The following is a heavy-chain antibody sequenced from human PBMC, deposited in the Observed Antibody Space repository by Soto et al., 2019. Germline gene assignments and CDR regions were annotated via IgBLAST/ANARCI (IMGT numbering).Heavy chain of an antibody. CDR1: GFTVSSNY. J-gene: IGHJ4*02. V-gene: IGHV3-66*01. CDR3: ARDWTDPLGRAQSDY. D-gene: IGHD1-1*01. CDR2: IYSGGST. Sequence: GGSLRLSCAASGFTVSSNYMSWVRQAPGKGLEWVSVIYSGGSTYYADSVKGRFTISRDNSKNTLYLQMNSLRAEDTAVYYCARDWTDPLGRAQSDYWGQGTLVTVSS.